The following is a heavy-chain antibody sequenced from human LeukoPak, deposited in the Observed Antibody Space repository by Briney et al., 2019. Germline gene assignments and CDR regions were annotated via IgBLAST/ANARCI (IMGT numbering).Heavy chain of an antibody. D-gene: IGHD3-3*01. CDR3: ARDGPSAVLRFLESYMDV. J-gene: IGHJ6*03. CDR1: GFTFSSYG. V-gene: IGHV3-48*01. Sequence: PGGSLRLSCAASGFTFSSYGMHWVRQAPGKGLEWVSYISSSSSTIYYADSVKGRFTISRDNAKNSLYLQMNSLRAEDTAVYYCARDGPSAVLRFLESYMDVWGKGTTVTVSS. CDR2: ISSSSSTI.